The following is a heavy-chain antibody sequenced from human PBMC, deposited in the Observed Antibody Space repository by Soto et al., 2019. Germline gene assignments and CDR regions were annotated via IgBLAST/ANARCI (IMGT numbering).Heavy chain of an antibody. CDR1: GGSINTFY. CDR3: AREGSYSAYNFAHGIQLWSFDF. J-gene: IGHJ4*02. D-gene: IGHD5-12*01. Sequence: SETLSLTCTVSGGSINTFYWSWVRQPAGKGLEWIGRIFSSGSTSFNPSLESRVAMSVDTSKNHYSLNLSSVTAADMAVYYCAREGSYSAYNFAHGIQLWSFDFWGQGALVTVSS. V-gene: IGHV4-4*07. CDR2: IFSSGST.